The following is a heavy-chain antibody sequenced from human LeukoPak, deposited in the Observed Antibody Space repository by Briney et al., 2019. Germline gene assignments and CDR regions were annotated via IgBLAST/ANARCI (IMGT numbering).Heavy chain of an antibody. CDR1: GFTLSSYE. CDR3: ARIYDSSDY. CDR2: ISSSGSTI. D-gene: IGHD3-22*01. V-gene: IGHV3-48*03. J-gene: IGHJ4*02. Sequence: GGSLRLSCAASGFTLSSYEMNWVRQAPGKGLEWVSYISSSGSTIYYADSVKGRFTISRDNAKNSLYLQMNSLRAEDTAVYYCARIYDSSDYWGQGTLVTVSS.